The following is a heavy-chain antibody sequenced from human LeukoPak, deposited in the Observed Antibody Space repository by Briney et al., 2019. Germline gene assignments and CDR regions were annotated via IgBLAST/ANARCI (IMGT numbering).Heavy chain of an antibody. Sequence: GGSLRLSCAASGFTFSSFGMNWLRQAPGKGLECVSSISTTSSYIYYADSVKGRFTISRDNAKNSLYLQMNSLRAEDTAVYYCARDFRMRYFDGSSDYWGQGILVTISS. V-gene: IGHV3-21*01. J-gene: IGHJ4*02. CDR2: ISTTSSYI. CDR1: GFTFSSFG. D-gene: IGHD3-9*01. CDR3: ARDFRMRYFDGSSDY.